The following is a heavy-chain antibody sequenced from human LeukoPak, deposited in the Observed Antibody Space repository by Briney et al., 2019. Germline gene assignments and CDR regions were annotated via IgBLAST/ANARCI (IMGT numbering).Heavy chain of an antibody. CDR3: ARLRRGSYGSGSYYFDY. D-gene: IGHD3-10*01. V-gene: IGHV4-30-4*08. CDR1: GGSITSGGYF. J-gene: IGHJ4*02. Sequence: SETLSLTCTVSGGSITSGGYFWTWIHQRPGEGLEWIGYVSYYGTPFYNPSFRSRLTISRDTPRNQFSLNLSSVTAADTAVYYCARLRRGSYGSGSYYFDYWGQGTLVTVSS. CDR2: VSYYGTP.